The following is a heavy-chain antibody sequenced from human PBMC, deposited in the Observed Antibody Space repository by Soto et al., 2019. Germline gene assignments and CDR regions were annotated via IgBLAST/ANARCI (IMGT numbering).Heavy chain of an antibody. CDR2: IIPIFGTA. D-gene: IGHD5-12*01. V-gene: IGHV1-69*13. CDR1: GGTFSSYA. Sequence: GASVTVSCKASGGTFSSYAISWVRQAPGQGLEWMGGIIPIFGTANYAQKFQGRVTITADESTSTAYMELSSLRSEDTAVYYCAKDSIGGYEIASYGMDVWGQGTTVTVS. CDR3: AKDSIGGYEIASYGMDV. J-gene: IGHJ6*02.